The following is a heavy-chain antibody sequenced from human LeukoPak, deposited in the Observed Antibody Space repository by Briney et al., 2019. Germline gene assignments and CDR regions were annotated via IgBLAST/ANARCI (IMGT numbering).Heavy chain of an antibody. CDR3: ARTYFYDSIGGEGMAV. CDR1: GFTFSRYN. J-gene: IGHJ6*02. CDR2: ISSSSSYI. V-gene: IGHV3-21*01. Sequence: GRCLRLSRAASGFTFSRYNMNWVRQAPGKGLGWVSSISSSSSYIYYADSVKGRFTISRDNAKNSLYLQVSSLRADDTAVYYCARTYFYDSIGGEGMAVWGQGTTVTVSS. D-gene: IGHD3-22*01.